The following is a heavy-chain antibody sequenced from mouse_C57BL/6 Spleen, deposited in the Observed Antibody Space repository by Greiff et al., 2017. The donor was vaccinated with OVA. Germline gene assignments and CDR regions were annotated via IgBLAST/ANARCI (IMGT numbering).Heavy chain of an antibody. D-gene: IGHD4-1*01. CDR3: ARGANWGAMDY. J-gene: IGHJ4*01. Sequence: QVQLQQSGAELARPGASVKMSCKASGYTFTSYTMHWVKQRPGQGLEWIGYINPSSGYKKYNQKFKDKATLTADKSSSTAYMQLSSLTSEDSAVYYCARGANWGAMDYWGQGTSVTVSS. CDR1: GYTFTSYT. V-gene: IGHV1-4*01. CDR2: INPSSGYK.